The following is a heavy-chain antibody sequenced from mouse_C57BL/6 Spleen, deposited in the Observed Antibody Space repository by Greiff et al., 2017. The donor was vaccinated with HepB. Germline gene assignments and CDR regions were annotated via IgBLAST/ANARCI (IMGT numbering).Heavy chain of an antibody. CDR3: ARLGYQGYFDV. CDR2: IHPNSRST. J-gene: IGHJ1*03. CDR1: GYTFTSYW. Sequence: QVQLQQPGAELVKPGASVKLSCKASGYTFTSYWMHWVKQRPGQGLEWIGMIHPNSRSTNYNEKFKSKATLTVDKSSSTAYMQLSSLTSEDSAVYYCARLGYQGYFDVWGTGTTVTVSS. V-gene: IGHV1-64*01. D-gene: IGHD3-3*01.